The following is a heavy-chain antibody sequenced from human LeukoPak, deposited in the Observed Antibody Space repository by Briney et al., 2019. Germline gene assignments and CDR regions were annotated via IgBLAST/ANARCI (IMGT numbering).Heavy chain of an antibody. V-gene: IGHV3-33*01. J-gene: IGHJ4*02. CDR3: ARVVGATLFDY. CDR2: IWYDGSNK. Sequence: GGSLRLSCAASGFTFSSYGMHWVRQAPGKGLEWVAVIWYDGSNKYYADSVKGRFTISRDNSKNTLYLQMNSLRAEDTAVYYCARVVGATLFDYWGQGTLVTVSS. D-gene: IGHD1-26*01. CDR1: GFTFSSYG.